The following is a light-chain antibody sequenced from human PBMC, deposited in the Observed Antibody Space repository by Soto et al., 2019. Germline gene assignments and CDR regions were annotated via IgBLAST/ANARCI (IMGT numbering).Light chain of an antibody. CDR1: SSDVGGYHY. CDR3: SSYTDRSALDYV. V-gene: IGLV2-14*01. CDR2: EVS. J-gene: IGLJ1*01. Sequence: QSALTQPASVSGSPGQSITISCTGSSSDVGGYHYVSWYQQYPGEAPKLVIYEVSNRPSGVSNRFSGSKSGNTASLTISGLQAEDEADYYCSSYTDRSALDYVFGTGTKLTVL.